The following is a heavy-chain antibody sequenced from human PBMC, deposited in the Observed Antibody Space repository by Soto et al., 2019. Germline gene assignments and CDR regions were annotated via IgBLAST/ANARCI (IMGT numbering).Heavy chain of an antibody. CDR3: ARDRPPGSQDYGMDV. D-gene: IGHD1-26*01. Sequence: GGSLRLSCAASGFTFSSYAMHWVRQAPGKGLEWVAVISYDGSNKYYADSVKGRFTISRDNSKNTLYLQMNSLRAEDTAVYYCARDRPPGSQDYGMDVWGQGTTVTVSS. CDR1: GFTFSSYA. CDR2: ISYDGSNK. J-gene: IGHJ6*02. V-gene: IGHV3-30-3*01.